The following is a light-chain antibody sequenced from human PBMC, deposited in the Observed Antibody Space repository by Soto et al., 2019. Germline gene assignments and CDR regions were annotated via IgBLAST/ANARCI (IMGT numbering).Light chain of an antibody. CDR2: EVS. CDR3: SSYTSSSTPSYV. Sequence: QSVLTQPPSASGTPGQRVSISCSGSTSNIGSNTVNWYQQLPGTAPKLMIYEVSNRPSGVSNRFSGSKSGNTASLTISGLQAEDEADYYCSSYTSSSTPSYVFGTGTKLTVL. J-gene: IGLJ1*01. CDR1: TSNIGSNT. V-gene: IGLV2-14*01.